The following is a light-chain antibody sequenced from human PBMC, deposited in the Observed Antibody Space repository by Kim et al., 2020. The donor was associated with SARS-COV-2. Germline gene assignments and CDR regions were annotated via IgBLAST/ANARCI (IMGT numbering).Light chain of an antibody. CDR3: QVWDSSTDHVI. CDR2: FDK. CDR1: DIGRKS. V-gene: IGLV3-21*01. Sequence: APGEAATISCGGNDIGRKSVHWYQQRPGQAPALVIYFDKDRPSGIPERFSGSNSENSATLTISRVEVGDEADYYCQVWDSSTDHVIFGGGTQLTVL. J-gene: IGLJ2*01.